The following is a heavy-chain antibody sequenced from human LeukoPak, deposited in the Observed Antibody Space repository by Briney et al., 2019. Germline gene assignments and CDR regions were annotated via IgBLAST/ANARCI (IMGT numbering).Heavy chain of an antibody. Sequence: KPSETLSLTCTVSGGSISGDHWNWIRQPPGKVLEWIGNIYYSGNTNYNPSLKSRGTISVDTSKNQFSLKLSSVTAADTAVYYCARRNDFDIWGQGTMVTVSS. V-gene: IGHV4-59*08. CDR2: IYYSGNT. CDR1: GGSISGDH. CDR3: ARRNDFDI. J-gene: IGHJ3*02.